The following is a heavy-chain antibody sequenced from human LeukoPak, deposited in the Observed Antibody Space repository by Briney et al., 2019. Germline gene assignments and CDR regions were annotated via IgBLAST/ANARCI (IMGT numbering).Heavy chain of an antibody. V-gene: IGHV4-39*01. CDR3: ARFNPAAGSFCFDY. CDR1: GGSISSSSYY. CDR2: IYYSGST. J-gene: IGHJ4*02. Sequence: SETLSLACTVSGGSISSSSYYWAWIRQPPGKGLEWIGNIYYSGSTYYNPSLKSRVTMSVDTSKNQFSLKLSSVTAADTAVYYCARFNPAAGSFCFDYWGQGTLVTVSS. D-gene: IGHD6-13*01.